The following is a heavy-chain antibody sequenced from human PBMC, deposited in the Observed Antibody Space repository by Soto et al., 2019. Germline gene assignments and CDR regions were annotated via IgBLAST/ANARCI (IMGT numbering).Heavy chain of an antibody. CDR3: ARRGSS. J-gene: IGHJ3*01. CDR2: IHPAGQPI. V-gene: IGHV3-48*03. D-gene: IGHD2-2*01. Sequence: EVQLVESGGGLVQPGGSLRLSCVASGFTFSSSEMYWVRQAPGKGLEWVSYIHPAGQPIFYADSVKGRFTISRDNAKNSLYLKMNSLRAEGTAVYYCARRGSSWGQGTMVTVSS. CDR1: GFTFSSSE.